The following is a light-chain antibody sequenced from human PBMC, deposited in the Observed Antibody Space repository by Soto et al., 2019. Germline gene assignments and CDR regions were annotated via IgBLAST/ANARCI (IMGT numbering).Light chain of an antibody. CDR1: ETVYNY. Sequence: VLTQSPATLSVSPGERATLSCRASETVYNYLAWYQQKPGQAPRLLIYDTSNRAAGIPARFIGSGSGTDFTLTISSLEPDDFAVYYCQQRGNWQLSFGGGTKVDNK. CDR2: DTS. J-gene: IGKJ4*01. V-gene: IGKV3-11*01. CDR3: QQRGNWQLS.